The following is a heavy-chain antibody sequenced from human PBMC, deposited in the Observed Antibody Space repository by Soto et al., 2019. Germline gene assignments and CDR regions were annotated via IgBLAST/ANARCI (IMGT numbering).Heavy chain of an antibody. Sequence: SETLSLTCTVSGGSISSSSYYWGWIRQPPGKGLEWIGSIYYSGSTYYNPSLKSRVTISVDTSKNQFSLKLSSVTAADTAVYYCARRHPRGYYDFWRGYQYDRVFDYWGQGTLVT. CDR3: ARRHPRGYYDFWRGYQYDRVFDY. CDR2: IYYSGST. V-gene: IGHV4-39*01. CDR1: GGSISSSSYY. J-gene: IGHJ4*02. D-gene: IGHD3-3*01.